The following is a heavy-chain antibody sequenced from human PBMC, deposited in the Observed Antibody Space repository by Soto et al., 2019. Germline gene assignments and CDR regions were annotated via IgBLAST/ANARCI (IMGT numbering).Heavy chain of an antibody. CDR2: IIPIFSTT. CDR3: AREVAADGTFREDVFDI. J-gene: IGHJ3*02. Sequence: QVHLVQSGAEVKKPGSSVKVSCKAPGGTFSNHAINWMRQAPGQVLEWMGRIIPIFSTTNYAQKFQGRVTMTADESTITAYLELSSLKHDDTAVYYCAREVAADGTFREDVFDIWGQGTLVTVSS. CDR1: GGTFSNHA. V-gene: IGHV1-69*12. D-gene: IGHD6-13*01.